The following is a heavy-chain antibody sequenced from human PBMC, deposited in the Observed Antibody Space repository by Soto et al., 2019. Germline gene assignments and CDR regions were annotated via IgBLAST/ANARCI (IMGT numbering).Heavy chain of an antibody. CDR3: ARSRDGYSFYFYYGMDV. CDR1: GFTFANYD. D-gene: IGHD4-4*01. V-gene: IGHV3-30*03. CDR2: ILHDGSAE. J-gene: IGHJ6*02. Sequence: LRLSCAASGFTFANYDMHWVRQAPGKGLEWMALILHDGSAEYYADSVKGRFTISRDNSKSTLYLQVNSLSAEDTGVYYCARSRDGYSFYFYYGMDVWAQGTTVTVSS.